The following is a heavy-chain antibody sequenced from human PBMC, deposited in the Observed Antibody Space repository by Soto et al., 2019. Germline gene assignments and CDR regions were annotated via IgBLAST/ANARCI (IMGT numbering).Heavy chain of an antibody. D-gene: IGHD3-16*01. CDR1: GYTFTADY. V-gene: IGHV1-2*06. J-gene: IGHJ5*02. CDR3: AKDREVAYSWFDP. CDR2: INPKSGDT. Sequence: QVHLVQSGAEVRETGASVKVSCKASGYTFTADYLHWVRQAPGQGLEWLGRINPKSGDTHYAQKFQGRVTMTRDTSVSTAYMEIKGLQSDDTAIYYCAKDREVAYSWFDPWGQGSLVTVTS.